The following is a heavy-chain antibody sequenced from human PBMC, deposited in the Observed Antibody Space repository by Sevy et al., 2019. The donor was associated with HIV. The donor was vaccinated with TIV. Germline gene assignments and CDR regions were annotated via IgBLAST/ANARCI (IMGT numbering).Heavy chain of an antibody. CDR1: GFTVSSNY. Sequence: GGSLRLSCAASGFTVSSNYMTWVRQAPGKVLEWVSVIYSGGHTYYADSVKGRFTISRDNSKNTLYLQMNSLRAEDTAVYYCARGFDFWNGYPFDYWGQGTLVTVSS. CDR3: ARGFDFWNGYPFDY. V-gene: IGHV3-53*01. D-gene: IGHD3-3*01. CDR2: IYSGGHT. J-gene: IGHJ4*02.